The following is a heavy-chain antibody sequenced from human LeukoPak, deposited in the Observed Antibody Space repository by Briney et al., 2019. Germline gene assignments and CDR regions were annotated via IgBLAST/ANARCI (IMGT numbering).Heavy chain of an antibody. J-gene: IGHJ4*02. CDR1: GFTFSSYG. CDR3: ARDRGYCSGGSCYLGYYFDY. CDR2: IRYDGSNK. V-gene: IGHV3-30*02. D-gene: IGHD2-15*01. Sequence: PGGSLRLSCAASGFTFSSYGMHWVRQAPGKGLEWVAFIRYDGSNKYYADSVKGRFTISRDNSKNTLYLQMNSLRAEDTAVYYCARDRGYCSGGSCYLGYYFDYWGQGTLVTVSS.